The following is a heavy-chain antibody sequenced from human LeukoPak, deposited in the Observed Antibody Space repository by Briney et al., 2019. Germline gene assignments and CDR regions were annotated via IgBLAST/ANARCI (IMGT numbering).Heavy chain of an antibody. V-gene: IGHV1-2*02. CDR1: GYTFTGYY. CDR3: ARAHVDDVLMVYAVRAFDI. CDR2: INPNSGGT. J-gene: IGHJ3*02. Sequence: GASVKVSCKASGYTFTGYYMHWVRQAPGQGLEWMGWINPNSGGTNYAQRFQGRVTMTRDTSISTAYMERSRLRSDDTAVYYCARAHVDDVLMVYAVRAFDIWGQGTMVTVSS. D-gene: IGHD2-8*01.